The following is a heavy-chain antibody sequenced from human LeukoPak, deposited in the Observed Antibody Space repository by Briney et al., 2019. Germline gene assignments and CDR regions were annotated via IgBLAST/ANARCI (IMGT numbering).Heavy chain of an antibody. Sequence: PGGSLRLSCAASGFTFSSYAMSWVRQAPGKGLEWVANIKQDGSEKYYVDSVKGRFTISRDNAKNSLYLQMNSLRAEDTAVYYCARVGDFDAFDIWGQGTMVTVSS. CDR2: IKQDGSEK. V-gene: IGHV3-7*01. CDR1: GFTFSSYA. J-gene: IGHJ3*02. CDR3: ARVGDFDAFDI.